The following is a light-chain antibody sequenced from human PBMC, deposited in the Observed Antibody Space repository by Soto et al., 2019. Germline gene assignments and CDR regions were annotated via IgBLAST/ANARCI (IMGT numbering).Light chain of an antibody. CDR2: GAS. Sequence: EIVLTQSPGTLSLSPGERATLSCRASQSVSSSYLAWYQQKPGQAPRLLIYGASSRATGIPARFSGSGSGTDFTTTISRLEPEDVAVYYCQQYGSSPVHFGQGTQLEIK. V-gene: IGKV3-20*01. CDR1: QSVSSSY. CDR3: QQYGSSPVH. J-gene: IGKJ2*01.